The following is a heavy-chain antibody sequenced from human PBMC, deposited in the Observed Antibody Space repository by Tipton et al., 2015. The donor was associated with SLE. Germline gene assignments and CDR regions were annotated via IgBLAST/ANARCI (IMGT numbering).Heavy chain of an antibody. D-gene: IGHD3-3*01. Sequence: TLSLTCAVYGGSFSGYYWSWIRQPPGKGLEWIGEINHSGSTNYNPSLKSRVTISVDTSKNQFSLKLSSVTAADTAVYYCARVLTIFGAFDYWGQGALVTVSS. CDR2: INHSGST. CDR3: ARVLTIFGAFDY. V-gene: IGHV4-34*01. CDR1: GGSFSGYY. J-gene: IGHJ4*02.